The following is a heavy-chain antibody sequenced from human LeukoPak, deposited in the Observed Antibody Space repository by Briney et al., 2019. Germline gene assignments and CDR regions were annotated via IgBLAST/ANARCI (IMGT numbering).Heavy chain of an antibody. D-gene: IGHD3-9*01. J-gene: IGHJ4*02. CDR1: GYTFTGYY. V-gene: IGHV1-2*04. CDR2: INPNSGGT. Sequence: ASVKVSCKASGYTFTGYYMHWVRQAPGQGLEWMGWINPNSGGTNYAQKFQGWVTMTRDTSISTAYMELSSLRSEDTAVYYCARGSSKFLTGYYFDYWGQGTLVTVSS. CDR3: ARGSSKFLTGYYFDY.